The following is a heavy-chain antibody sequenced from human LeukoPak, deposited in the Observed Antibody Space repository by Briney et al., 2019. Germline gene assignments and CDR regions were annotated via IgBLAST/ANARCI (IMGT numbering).Heavy chain of an antibody. CDR1: GGALSSYY. CDR2: IYYSGST. V-gene: IGHV4-59*01. J-gene: IGHJ6*02. Sequence: SETLSLTCTVSGGALSSYYWSWIRQPPGKGLEWIGYIYYSGSTNYNPSLKSRVTISVDTSKNQFSLKLSSVTAADTAVYYCARGGRYGLYYYYYYGMDVWGQGTTVTVSS. D-gene: IGHD3-16*01. CDR3: ARGGRYGLYYYYYYGMDV.